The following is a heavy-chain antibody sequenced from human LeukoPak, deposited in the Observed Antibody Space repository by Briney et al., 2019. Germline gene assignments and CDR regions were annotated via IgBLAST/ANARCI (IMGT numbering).Heavy chain of an antibody. Sequence: PGGSLRLSCAASGFTFDDYGMSWVRQAPGKGLEWVSGINWNGGSTGYADSVKGRFTISRDNAKNSLYLQMNSLRAEDTAVYYCAKSGVGDILTGYYSEYYFDYWGQGTLVTVSS. V-gene: IGHV3-20*04. CDR2: INWNGGST. CDR3: AKSGVGDILTGYYSEYYFDY. D-gene: IGHD3-9*01. J-gene: IGHJ4*02. CDR1: GFTFDDYG.